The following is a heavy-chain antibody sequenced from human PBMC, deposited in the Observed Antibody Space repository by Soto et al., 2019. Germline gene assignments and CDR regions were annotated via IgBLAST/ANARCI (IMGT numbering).Heavy chain of an antibody. CDR1: GGSISSSNW. CDR3: ARSPDSSGYYPRWYYYGMDV. J-gene: IGHJ6*02. D-gene: IGHD3-22*01. CDR2: IYHSGST. Sequence: PSETLSLTCAVSGGSISSSNWWSWVRQPPGKGLERIGEIYHSGSTNYNPSHKSRVTISVDKSKNQFSLKLSSVTAADTAVYYCARSPDSSGYYPRWYYYGMDVWGQGTTVTVSS. V-gene: IGHV4-4*02.